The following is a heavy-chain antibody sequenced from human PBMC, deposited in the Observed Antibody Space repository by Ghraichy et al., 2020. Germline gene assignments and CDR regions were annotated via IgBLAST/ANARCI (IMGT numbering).Heavy chain of an antibody. Sequence: SETLSLTCAVYGGSFSGYYWSWIRQPPGKGLEWIGEINHSGSTNYNPSLKSRVTISVDTSKNQFSLKLSSVTAADTAVYYCARFKEQWLVIDYWGQGTLVTVSS. V-gene: IGHV4-34*01. J-gene: IGHJ4*02. CDR3: ARFKEQWLVIDY. D-gene: IGHD6-19*01. CDR1: GGSFSGYY. CDR2: INHSGST.